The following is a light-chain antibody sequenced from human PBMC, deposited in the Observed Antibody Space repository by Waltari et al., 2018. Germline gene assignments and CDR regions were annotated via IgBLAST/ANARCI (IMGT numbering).Light chain of an antibody. CDR2: KAS. CDR3: QQYNSYSPT. V-gene: IGKV1-5*03. J-gene: IGKJ3*01. Sequence: DIQMTQSPSTLSASVGDRVTITCRASQSISSWLAWYQPKPGKAHKLLIYKASSLERGVPSRFSGSGSWTEFTLTISSRQPDDFATYYCQQYNSYSPTFGPGTKVDIK. CDR1: QSISSW.